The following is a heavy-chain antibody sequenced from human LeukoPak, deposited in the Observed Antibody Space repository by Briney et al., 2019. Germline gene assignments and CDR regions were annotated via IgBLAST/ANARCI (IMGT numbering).Heavy chain of an antibody. CDR3: AKEGFTWFGDLSYWYFDL. CDR1: GFTFSSYA. D-gene: IGHD3-10*01. CDR2: ISDSGGST. J-gene: IGHJ2*01. Sequence: GGSLRLSCAASGFTFSSYAMNWVRQAPGKGLEWVSAISDSGGSTYYADSVKGRFTISRDSSKNTLYLQMNSLRAEDTAVYYCAKEGFTWFGDLSYWYFDLWGRGTLVTVSS. V-gene: IGHV3-23*01.